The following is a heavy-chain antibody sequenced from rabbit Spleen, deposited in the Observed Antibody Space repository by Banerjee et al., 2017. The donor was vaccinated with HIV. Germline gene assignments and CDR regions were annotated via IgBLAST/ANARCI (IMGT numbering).Heavy chain of an antibody. D-gene: IGHD1-1*01. CDR1: GFDVRQYG. J-gene: IGHJ6*01. Sequence: QEHLVESGGGLVQPGGSLKLSCKVSGFDVRQYGVTWVRQAPGKGLEWIGYIDPIFGVSYYASWAKGRFTISKTSSTTVTLQMTSLTAADTATYFCARDTSSSFSSYGMDLWGPGTLVTVS. CDR3: ARDTSSSFSSYGMDL. V-gene: IGHV1S39*01. CDR2: IDPIFGVS.